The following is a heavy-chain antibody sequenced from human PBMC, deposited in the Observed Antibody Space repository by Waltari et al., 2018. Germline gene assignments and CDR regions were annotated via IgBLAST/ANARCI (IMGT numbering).Heavy chain of an antibody. CDR3: ARDLPYSYGIMGAFDI. J-gene: IGHJ3*02. Sequence: QVQLQESGPGLVKPSETLSLTCTVPGGSISSHYWSWIRQPPGKGLEWIGYIYYSGSTNYNPSLKSRVTISVDTSKNQFSLKLSSVTAADTAVYYCARDLPYSYGIMGAFDIWGQGTMVTVSS. CDR1: GGSISSHY. D-gene: IGHD5-18*01. CDR2: IYYSGST. V-gene: IGHV4-59*11.